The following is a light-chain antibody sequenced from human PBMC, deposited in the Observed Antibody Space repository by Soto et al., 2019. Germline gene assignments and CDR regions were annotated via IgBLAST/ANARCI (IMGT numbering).Light chain of an antibody. CDR2: AAY. CDR3: QQHGISRVRT. Sequence: EIVLTQFPGTVSLSPGERATLSCRASQSVTSSYLAWYQQKPGQARRLLIYAAYNRATVIPDRFSGRGSRTDFTLTISRLQPEDFAMYYCQQHGISRVRTFGQGTKVEVK. CDR1: QSVTSSY. V-gene: IGKV3-20*01. J-gene: IGKJ1*01.